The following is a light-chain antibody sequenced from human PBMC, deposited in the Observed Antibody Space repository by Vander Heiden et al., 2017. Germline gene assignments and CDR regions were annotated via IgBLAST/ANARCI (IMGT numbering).Light chain of an antibody. CDR1: QSISSY. CDR3: QQSYTTPPT. V-gene: IGKV1-39*01. Sequence: DIPMTQSPSSLSASVGDSVTIPCRASQSISSYVNWYQQRPGKAPKLLIYAASILQSGVPSRFSGSGSGTEFTLTISSLQPEDFATYHCQQSYTTPPTFGQGTTVEIK. CDR2: AAS. J-gene: IGKJ1*01.